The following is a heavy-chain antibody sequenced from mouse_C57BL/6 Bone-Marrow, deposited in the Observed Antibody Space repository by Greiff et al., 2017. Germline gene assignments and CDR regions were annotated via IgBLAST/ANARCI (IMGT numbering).Heavy chain of an antibody. Sequence: QVQLQQPGAELVMPGASVKLSCKASGYTFTSYWMHWVKQRPGQGLEWIGEIDPSDSYTNYNQKFKGKSTLTVDKSSSTAYMQLSSLTSEDSAVYYCARSGFHRDFFDYWGQGTTLTVSS. J-gene: IGHJ2*01. D-gene: IGHD3-2*02. CDR1: GYTFTSYW. CDR3: ARSGFHRDFFDY. CDR2: IDPSDSYT. V-gene: IGHV1-69*01.